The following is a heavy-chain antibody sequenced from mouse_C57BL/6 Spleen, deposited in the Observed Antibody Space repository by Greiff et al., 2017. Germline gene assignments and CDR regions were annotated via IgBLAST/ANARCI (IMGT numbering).Heavy chain of an antibody. J-gene: IGHJ2*01. CDR3: TLRYAGYYGY. V-gene: IGHV1-69*01. CDR1: GFTFTDYC. D-gene: IGHD2-3*01. CDR2: IDPSDSYT. Sequence: VQLQQPGAELVRPGASVKLSCKASGFTFTDYCMHWVKQRPGQGLEWIGEIDPSDSYTKYNQKFKGKSTLTVDKSSSTAYMQLSSLTSEDSAVYYCTLRYAGYYGYWGQGTTLTVSS.